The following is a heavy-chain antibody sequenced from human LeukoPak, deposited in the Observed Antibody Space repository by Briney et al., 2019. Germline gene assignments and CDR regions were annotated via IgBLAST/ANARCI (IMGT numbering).Heavy chain of an antibody. CDR2: IYTSGST. CDR3: ARHLGRVDY. J-gene: IGHJ4*02. Sequence: PSQTLSLTCTVSGGSISSGSYYWSWIRQPAGKGLEWIGRIYTSGSTNYNPSLKSRVTISVDTSKNQFSLKLSSVTAADTAVYYCARHLGRVDYWGQGTLVTVSS. D-gene: IGHD7-27*01. CDR1: GGSISSGSYY. V-gene: IGHV4-61*02.